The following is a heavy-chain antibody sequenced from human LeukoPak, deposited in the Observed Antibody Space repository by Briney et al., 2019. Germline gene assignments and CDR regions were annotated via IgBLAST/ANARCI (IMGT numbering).Heavy chain of an antibody. CDR1: GFTFSSYA. CDR3: ARDRSWGEYFDY. D-gene: IGHD3-16*01. J-gene: IGHJ4*02. V-gene: IGHV3-30-3*01. Sequence: GGSLRLSCVASGFTFSSYAMHWVRQAPGKGLEWVAVISYDGSNKYYADSVKGRFTISRDNSKNTLYLQMNSLRAEDTAVYYCARDRSWGEYFDYWGQGTLVTVSS. CDR2: ISYDGSNK.